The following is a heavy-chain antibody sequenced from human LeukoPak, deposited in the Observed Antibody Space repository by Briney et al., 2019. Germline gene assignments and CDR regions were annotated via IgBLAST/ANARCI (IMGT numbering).Heavy chain of an antibody. V-gene: IGHV3-30*18. CDR2: ISYDGSNK. CDR3: ANGGYYSLDS. Sequence: GGSLRLSCAASGFTFRNYGMHWVRQVPGKGLEWVAVISYDGSNKYYADSVKGRFTISRDNSERTLFLQTDSLRGEDTAVYYCANGGYYSLDSWGQGTLVTVSS. D-gene: IGHD2-15*01. J-gene: IGHJ4*02. CDR1: GFTFRNYG.